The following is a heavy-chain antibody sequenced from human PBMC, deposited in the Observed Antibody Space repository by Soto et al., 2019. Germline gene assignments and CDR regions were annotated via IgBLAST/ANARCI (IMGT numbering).Heavy chain of an antibody. Sequence: GSLRLSCAASGFTFSSYSMNWVRQAPGKGLEWVSYISSSSSTTYYADSVMGRFTISRDNSKNTVYLQMNSLRAEDTAVYYCAKIESRFFYDSTGYYPFDYWGQGTLVTVSS. V-gene: IGHV3-48*01. CDR2: ISSSSSTT. CDR1: GFTFSSYS. J-gene: IGHJ4*02. CDR3: AKIESRFFYDSTGYYPFDY. D-gene: IGHD3-22*01.